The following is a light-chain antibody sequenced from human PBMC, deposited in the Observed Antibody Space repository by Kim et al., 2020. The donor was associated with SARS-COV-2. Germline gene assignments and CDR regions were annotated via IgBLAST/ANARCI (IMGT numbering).Light chain of an antibody. J-gene: IGKJ5*01. CDR2: GAS. V-gene: IGKV3-20*01. CDR3: QQFGGSPPIT. Sequence: SPGETATFSCRASESVDSSKLAWYQQKPGQAPRLLIFGASSRATGIPDRFSGSGSGTGFTLTISRLEPEDFAVYYCQQFGGSPPITFGQGTRLEIK. CDR1: ESVDSSK.